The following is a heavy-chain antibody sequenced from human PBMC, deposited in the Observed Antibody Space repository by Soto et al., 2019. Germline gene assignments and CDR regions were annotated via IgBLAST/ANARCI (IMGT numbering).Heavy chain of an antibody. J-gene: IGHJ5*02. CDR1: GFTFSTHG. Sequence: GGSLRLSCAASGFTFSTHGMHWVRQAPGKGPEWVAVISHDGSKKYYVESVEGRFSISRDNSKSIVHLQMNNVRTEDTAVYYCAKDKDPYYDFWSGQRWFDPWGQGTLVTVSS. V-gene: IGHV3-30*18. CDR2: ISHDGSKK. CDR3: AKDKDPYYDFWSGQRWFDP. D-gene: IGHD3-3*01.